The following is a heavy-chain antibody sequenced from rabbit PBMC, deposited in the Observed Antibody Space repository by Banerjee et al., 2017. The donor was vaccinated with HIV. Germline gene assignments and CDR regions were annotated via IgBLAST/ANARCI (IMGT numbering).Heavy chain of an antibody. J-gene: IGHJ4*01. CDR3: ARDLAGVIGWNFNL. D-gene: IGHD4-1*01. Sequence: QSLEESGGDLVKPEGSLTLTCKASGFSLSSYVMSWVRQAPGKGLEWIGYINTGSGNTAYASWAKGRFTITKTSSTTVTLQMTSLTAADTATYFCARDLAGVIGWNFNLWGPGTLVTVS. CDR2: INTGSGNT. V-gene: IGHV1S40*01. CDR1: GFSLSSYV.